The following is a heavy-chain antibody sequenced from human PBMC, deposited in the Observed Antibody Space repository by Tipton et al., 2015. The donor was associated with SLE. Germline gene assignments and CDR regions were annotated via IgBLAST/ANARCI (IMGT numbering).Heavy chain of an antibody. CDR2: IYYSGST. Sequence: TLSLTCTVSGGSMSTYYWRWIRQPPGKGLEWIGYIYYSGSTNYNPSLKSRVTISVDTSRSQFSLKLTSVTAADTARYYCARGAFGEVTNYNYYYLDVWGRGTTVTVSS. CDR3: ARGAFGEVTNYNYYYLDV. D-gene: IGHD3-3*01. CDR1: GGSMSTYY. J-gene: IGHJ6*03. V-gene: IGHV4-59*01.